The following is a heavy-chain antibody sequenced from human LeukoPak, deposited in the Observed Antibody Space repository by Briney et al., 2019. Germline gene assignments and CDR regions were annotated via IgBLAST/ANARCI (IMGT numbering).Heavy chain of an antibody. V-gene: IGHV4-34*01. CDR3: ARVQDFETRGYYLGY. CDR2: INHSGST. D-gene: IGHD3-22*01. J-gene: IGHJ4*01. Sequence: SETLSLTCAVYGGSFSDYYWNWIRQPPGKGLEWIGEINHSGSTNYNPSLKSRVTMSVDTFKNQFSLTLSSVTAADTAVHYCARVQDFETRGYYLGYWGHGTLVTVSS. CDR1: GGSFSDYY.